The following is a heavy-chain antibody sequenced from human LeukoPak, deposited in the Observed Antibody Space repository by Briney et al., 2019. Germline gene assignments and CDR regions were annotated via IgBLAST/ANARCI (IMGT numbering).Heavy chain of an antibody. J-gene: IGHJ2*01. D-gene: IGHD3-3*01. Sequence: SVKVSCKASGGTFSSYAISWVRQAPGQGLEWMGGIIPIFGTANYAQKFQGRVTITADESTSTAYMELSSLRSEDTAVYYCASGCDSGTNWYFDLWGRGTLVTVSS. CDR2: IIPIFGTA. CDR3: ASGCDSGTNWYFDL. CDR1: GGTFSSYA. V-gene: IGHV1-69*13.